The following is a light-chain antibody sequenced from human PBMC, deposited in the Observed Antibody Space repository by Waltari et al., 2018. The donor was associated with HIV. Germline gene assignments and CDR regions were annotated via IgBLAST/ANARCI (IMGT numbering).Light chain of an antibody. CDR2: GKN. CDR3: NSRDNNDNHVV. Sequence: SSELTQDPAVSVALGQTVRITCQGDRLRSYYARWYQQKPGQAPVLVIYGKNNRPSGIPDRFSGSSSGNTASLTITGAQAEDEADYYCNSRDNNDNHVVFGGGTKVTVL. J-gene: IGLJ2*01. V-gene: IGLV3-19*01. CDR1: RLRSYY.